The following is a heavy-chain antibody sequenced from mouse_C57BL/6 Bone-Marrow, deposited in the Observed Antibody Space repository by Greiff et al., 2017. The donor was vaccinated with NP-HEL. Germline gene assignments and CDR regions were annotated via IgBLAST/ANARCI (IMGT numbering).Heavy chain of an antibody. V-gene: IGHV14-4*01. CDR3: TATVVRDY. J-gene: IGHJ2*01. D-gene: IGHD1-1*01. Sequence: VQLQQSGAELVRPGASVKLSCTASGFNIKDDYMPWVKQRPEQGLEWIGWIDPENGDTEYASKFQGTATITADTSSNTAYLQLSSLTSEDTAVYYCTATVVRDYWGQGTTLTVSS. CDR2: IDPENGDT. CDR1: GFNIKDDY.